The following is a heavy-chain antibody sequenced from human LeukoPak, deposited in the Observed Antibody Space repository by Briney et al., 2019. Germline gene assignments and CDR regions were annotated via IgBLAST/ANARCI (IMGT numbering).Heavy chain of an antibody. CDR1: GFTFSIYA. V-gene: IGHV3-48*03. J-gene: IGHJ4*02. Sequence: GGSLRLSCAASGFTFSIYAMSWVRQAPGKGLEWIAYITTTGDRIQYADSVKGRFTISRDNTKNSLYLQLNSLRADDTAIYYCVRDTKDYWGQGTLVTVSS. CDR2: ITTTGDRI. D-gene: IGHD2-8*01. CDR3: VRDTKDY.